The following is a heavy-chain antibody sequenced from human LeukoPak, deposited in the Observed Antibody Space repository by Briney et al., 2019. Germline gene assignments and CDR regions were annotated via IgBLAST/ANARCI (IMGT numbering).Heavy chain of an antibody. CDR1: GGSFSGYY. V-gene: IGHV4-34*01. J-gene: IGHJ4*02. D-gene: IGHD5-24*01. CDR2: INHSGST. Sequence: PSETLSLTCAVYGGSFSGYYWSWIRQPPGKGLEWIGEINHSGSTNYNPSLKSRVTISVDTSKNQFSLRLNSVTAADTAVYYCARGRDGYNFLNRGEYYYFDYWGQGTLVTVSS. CDR3: ARGRDGYNFLNRGEYYYFDY.